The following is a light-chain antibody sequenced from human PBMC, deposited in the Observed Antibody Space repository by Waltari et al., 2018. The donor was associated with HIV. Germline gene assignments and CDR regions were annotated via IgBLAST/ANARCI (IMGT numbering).Light chain of an antibody. CDR2: KDT. V-gene: IGLV3-25*03. CDR1: AFPKHY. CDR3: QSVDSDSSYWV. J-gene: IGLJ3*02. Sequence: SYELTQPPSVSVSPGQTARTTCPGNAFPKHYAYWYQQKPGRAPLVIIYKDTERPSGIPERFSGSSSGTIVTLTISGVQAEDEADYYCQSVDSDSSYWVFGGGTKVTVL.